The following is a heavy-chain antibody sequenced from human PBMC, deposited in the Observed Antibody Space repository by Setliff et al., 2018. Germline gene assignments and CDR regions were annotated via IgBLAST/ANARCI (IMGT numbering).Heavy chain of an antibody. J-gene: IGHJ3*02. CDR2: ISGSSHII. V-gene: IGHV3-48*01. CDR1: GFTFSGYS. D-gene: IGHD1-26*01. CDR3: ARDSVGDTRAFDI. Sequence: GGSLRLSCAASGFTFSGYSMNWVRQAPGKGLEWVSYISGSSHIIVYADSVKGRFTISRDNAENSLYLQMYNLRAEDTAVYFCARDSVGDTRAFDIWGQGTPVTVSS.